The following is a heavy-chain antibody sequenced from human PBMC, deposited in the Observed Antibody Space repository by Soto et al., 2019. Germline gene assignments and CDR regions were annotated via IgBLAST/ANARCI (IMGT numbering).Heavy chain of an antibody. J-gene: IGHJ5*02. CDR3: ARAFASNKYRFDP. CDR2: IIPIFGAA. D-gene: IGHD2-2*01. V-gene: IGHV1-69*13. Sequence: ASVKVSCKASGGSFSSYIISWVRQAPGQGLEWMGGIIPIFGAANYAQKFQDRVTITADESTRTAYMELSSLRSEDTALYYCARAFASNKYRFDPWGQGTLVTVAS. CDR1: GGSFSSYI.